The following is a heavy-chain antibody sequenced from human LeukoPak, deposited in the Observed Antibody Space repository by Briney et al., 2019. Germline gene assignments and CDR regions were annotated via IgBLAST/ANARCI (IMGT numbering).Heavy chain of an antibody. Sequence: PGGTVRLSCAASGFTFSSYWMHWVRQAPGKGLVWVSRINRDESYTNYADSVKGRFTISRDNAKNTLYLQVNSLRADDTAVYYCAGHQGWLIYWGQGTVFSV. J-gene: IGHJ4*02. CDR3: AGHQGWLIY. V-gene: IGHV3-74*01. CDR2: INRDESYT. CDR1: GFTFSSYW. D-gene: IGHD6-19*01.